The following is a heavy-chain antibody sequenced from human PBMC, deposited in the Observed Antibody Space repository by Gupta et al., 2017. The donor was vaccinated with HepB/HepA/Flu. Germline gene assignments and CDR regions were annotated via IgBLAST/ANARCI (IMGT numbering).Heavy chain of an antibody. CDR1: GFTFSSFS. CDR3: AKCRAQCYNYGVDV. D-gene: IGHD6-19*01. Sequence: GFTFSSFSMTWVRQAPGKGLEWVSSISGSGGNTDYADSVQGRFTISRDNSKNTVYLQMNSLRAADTSLYYCAKCRAQCYNYGVDVWGQGTTVTV. J-gene: IGHJ6*02. V-gene: IGHV3-23*01. CDR2: ISGSGGNT.